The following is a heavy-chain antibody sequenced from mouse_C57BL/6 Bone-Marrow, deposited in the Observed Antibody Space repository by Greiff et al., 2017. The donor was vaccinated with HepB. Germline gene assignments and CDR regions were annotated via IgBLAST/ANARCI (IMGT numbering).Heavy chain of an antibody. Sequence: DVMLVESGGGLVKPGGSLKLSCAASGFTFSDYGMHWVRQAPEKGLEWVAYISSGSSTIYYADTVKGRFTISRDNAKNTLFLQMTSLRSEDTAMYYCARGMRNGYYFYYYAMDYWGQGTSVTVSS. D-gene: IGHD2-3*01. CDR2: ISSGSSTI. CDR1: GFTFSDYG. CDR3: ARGMRNGYYFYYYAMDY. J-gene: IGHJ4*01. V-gene: IGHV5-17*01.